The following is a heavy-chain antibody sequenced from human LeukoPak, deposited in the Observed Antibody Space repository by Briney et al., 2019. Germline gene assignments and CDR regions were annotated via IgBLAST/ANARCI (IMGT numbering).Heavy chain of an antibody. Sequence: SGPTLVNPTQTLTLTCTFSGFSLSTSGVGVGWIRQPPGKALERLALIYWNDDKYYSPSLKSRLTISKDTSKNQVVLTMTNMDPVDTATYYCAHRYILLWVGQPYTGGSYFGYWGQGTLVTVSS. CDR3: AHRYILLWVGQPYTGGSYFGY. J-gene: IGHJ4*02. CDR1: GFSLSTSGVG. CDR2: IYWNDDK. D-gene: IGHD2-21*01. V-gene: IGHV2-5*01.